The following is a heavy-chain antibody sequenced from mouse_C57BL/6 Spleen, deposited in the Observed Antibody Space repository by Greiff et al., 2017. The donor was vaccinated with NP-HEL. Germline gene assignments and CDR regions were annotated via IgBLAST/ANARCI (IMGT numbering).Heavy chain of an antibody. D-gene: IGHD2-4*01. CDR2: IRNKANGYTT. CDR3: ARSPDYDGWYFDV. CDR1: GFTFTDYY. Sequence: EVKLMESGGGLVQPGGSLSLSCAASGFTFTDYYMSWVRQPPGKALEWLGFIRNKANGYTTEYSASVKGRFTISRDNSQSILYLQMNALRAEDSATYYCARSPDYDGWYFDVWGTGTTVTVSS. V-gene: IGHV7-3*01. J-gene: IGHJ1*03.